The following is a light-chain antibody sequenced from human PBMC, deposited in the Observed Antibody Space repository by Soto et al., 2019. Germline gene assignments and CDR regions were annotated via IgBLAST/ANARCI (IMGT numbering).Light chain of an antibody. V-gene: IGKV1-12*01. CDR3: QQANSVPWT. J-gene: IGKJ1*01. CDR1: QRISSW. Sequence: IQMTQSPSSVSASVGDRVILTCRASQRISSWLAWYHQRPGKAPKLLIYATSTLETGVPSRFSGSGSGRDFTLTISSLQPEALGTYFCQQANSVPWTFGQGTKVEVK. CDR2: ATS.